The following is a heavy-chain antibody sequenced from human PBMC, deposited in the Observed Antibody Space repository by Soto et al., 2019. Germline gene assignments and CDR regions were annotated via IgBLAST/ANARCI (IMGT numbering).Heavy chain of an antibody. CDR2: ISWNSGSI. Sequence: EVQLVESGGGLVQPGRSLRLSCAASGFTFDDYAMHWVRQAPGKGLEWVSGISWNSGSIGYADSVKGRFTISRDNAKNSLYLQMNSLRAEDTALYYCAKARWGDYSAFDIWGQGTMVTVSS. J-gene: IGHJ3*02. V-gene: IGHV3-9*01. CDR1: GFTFDDYA. D-gene: IGHD4-4*01. CDR3: AKARWGDYSAFDI.